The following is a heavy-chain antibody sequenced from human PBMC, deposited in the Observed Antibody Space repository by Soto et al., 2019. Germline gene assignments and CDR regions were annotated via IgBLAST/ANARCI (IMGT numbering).Heavy chain of an antibody. CDR1: GGSISSYY. CDR3: ARQYSSSWYRPNWFDP. D-gene: IGHD6-13*01. J-gene: IGHJ5*02. V-gene: IGHV4-59*01. CDR2: VYRSGTT. Sequence: PSETLSLTCTVSGGSISSYYWSWIRQSPGKGPEWIGYVYRSGTTNYNPSLQSRVTMSLDTSKNQFSLKLNAVTTADTAVYYCARQYSSSWYRPNWFDPWGQGTLVTVSS.